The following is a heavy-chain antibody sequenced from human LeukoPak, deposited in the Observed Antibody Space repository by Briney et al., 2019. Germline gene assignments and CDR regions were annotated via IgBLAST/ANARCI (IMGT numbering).Heavy chain of an antibody. CDR3: TRITGTTIAYYFDY. CDR1: GYSFTSYW. J-gene: IGHJ4*02. CDR2: IYPGDSDT. Sequence: GESLKISCKGSGYSFTSYWIGWVRQMPGKGLEWMGIIYPGDSDTRSSQSLQGQVTTSPEKSLSTAYLRWSSLKASNTAKYYGTRITGTTIAYYFDYWGQGTLVTVSS. V-gene: IGHV5-51*01. D-gene: IGHD1-20*01.